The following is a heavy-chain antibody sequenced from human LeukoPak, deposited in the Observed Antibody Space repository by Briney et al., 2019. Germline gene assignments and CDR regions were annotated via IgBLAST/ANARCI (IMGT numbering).Heavy chain of an antibody. J-gene: IGHJ6*02. CDR2: IYHSGST. CDR1: GGSISSYY. CDR3: ARAMVPGRYYYYGMDV. Sequence: SETLSLTCTVSGGSISSYYWSWIRQPPGKGLEWIGEIYHSGSTNYNPSLKSRVTISVDKSKNQFSLKLSSVTAADTAVYYCARAMVPGRYYYYGMDVWGQGTTVTVSS. D-gene: IGHD3-10*01. V-gene: IGHV4-59*12.